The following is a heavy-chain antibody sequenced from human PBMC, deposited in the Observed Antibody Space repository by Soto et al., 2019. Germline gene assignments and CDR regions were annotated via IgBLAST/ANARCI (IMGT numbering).Heavy chain of an antibody. D-gene: IGHD5-18*01. V-gene: IGHV1-3*01. CDR2: INAGNGNT. J-gene: IGHJ3*02. CDR3: ASIDTAGAFDI. Sequence: RASVKVSGKASGYTFTSYAMHWVRQAPGQRLEWMGWINAGNGNTKYSQKFQGRVTITRDTSASTAYMELSSLRSEDTAVYYCASIDTAGAFDIWGQGKMVTVSS. CDR1: GYTFTSYA.